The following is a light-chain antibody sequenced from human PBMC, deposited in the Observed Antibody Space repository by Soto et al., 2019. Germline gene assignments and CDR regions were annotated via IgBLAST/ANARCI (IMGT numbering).Light chain of an antibody. CDR1: QVISSW. V-gene: IGKV1D-12*01. J-gene: IGKJ4*01. CDR3: QHLSRYPLT. Sequence: DIQMTQSPSSVSASVGDRVTITCRASQVISSWLVWYQQKPGKAPKLLIYAASTLQSGVPSRFSGSGSETEFSLTIRALQPEDFATYYCQHLSRYPLTFGGGTKVDIK. CDR2: AAS.